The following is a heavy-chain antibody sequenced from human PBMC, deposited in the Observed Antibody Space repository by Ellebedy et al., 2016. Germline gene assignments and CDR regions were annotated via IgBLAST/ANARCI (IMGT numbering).Heavy chain of an antibody. J-gene: IGHJ4*02. V-gene: IGHV3-43D*03. Sequence: GEYLKISXAASGFTFDDYAMHWVRQAPGKGLEWVSLISWDGGSTYYADSVKGRFTISRDNSKNSLYLQMNSLRAEDTALYYCAKDGDWGYFDYWGQGTLVTVSS. D-gene: IGHD7-27*01. CDR2: ISWDGGST. CDR1: GFTFDDYA. CDR3: AKDGDWGYFDY.